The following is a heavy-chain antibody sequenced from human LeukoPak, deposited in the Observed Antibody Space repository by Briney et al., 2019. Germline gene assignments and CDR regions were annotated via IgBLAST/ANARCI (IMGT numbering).Heavy chain of an antibody. CDR3: ARQITDQSSGYDSIDY. Sequence: GESLKISCKGFGYSFTTHWIAWVRQMPGKGLEWMGIVYPGDSETRYSPSFQGQVTISADKSITTAYLQWSSLKASDTAMYYCARQITDQSSGYDSIDYWGQGTLVTVSS. D-gene: IGHD5-12*01. V-gene: IGHV5-51*01. J-gene: IGHJ4*02. CDR1: GYSFTTHW. CDR2: VYPGDSET.